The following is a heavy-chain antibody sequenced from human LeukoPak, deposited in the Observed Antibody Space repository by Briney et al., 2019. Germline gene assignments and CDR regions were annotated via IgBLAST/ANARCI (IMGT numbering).Heavy chain of an antibody. CDR2: INPNSGGT. V-gene: IGHV1-2*02. D-gene: IGHD6-13*01. CDR1: GYTFTGYY. CDR3: AKIAAAGTSFDY. Sequence: ASVKVSCKASGYTFTGYYMHWVRQAPGQGLEWMGWINPNSGGTNYAQKFQGRVTMTSDTSISTAYMELSRLRSDDTAVYYCAKIAAAGTSFDYWGQGTLVTVSS. J-gene: IGHJ4*02.